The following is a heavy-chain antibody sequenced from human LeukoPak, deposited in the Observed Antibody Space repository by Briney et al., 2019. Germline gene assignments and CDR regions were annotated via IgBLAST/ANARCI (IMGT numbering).Heavy chain of an antibody. J-gene: IGHJ4*02. D-gene: IGHD3-10*01. CDR3: ARHHYGSGSYMDY. Sequence: SETLSLTCTVSGGSISSSSYYWGWIRQPPGKGLEWIGSIYYSGSTYYNPSLKSRVTISVDTSKNQFSLKLSSVTAADTAVYYCARHHYGSGSYMDYWGQGTLVTVSS. CDR2: IYYSGST. V-gene: IGHV4-39*01. CDR1: GGSISSSSYY.